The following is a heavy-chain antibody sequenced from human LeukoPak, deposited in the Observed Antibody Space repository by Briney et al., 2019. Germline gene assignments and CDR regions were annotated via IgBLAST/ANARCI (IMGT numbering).Heavy chain of an antibody. CDR2: ISYGDGTA. CDR1: GFTFRSYA. Sequence: GGSLRLSCAASGFTFRSYAMNWVRQSPGKGLEWVSSISYGDGTAFYAGSVKGRFTVSRDNSRSTLYLQMASLRAEDTAVYYRAKDRGYTGYDSGGIDFWGQGILVTVSS. V-gene: IGHV3-23*01. CDR3: AKDRGYTGYDSGGIDF. J-gene: IGHJ4*02. D-gene: IGHD5-12*01.